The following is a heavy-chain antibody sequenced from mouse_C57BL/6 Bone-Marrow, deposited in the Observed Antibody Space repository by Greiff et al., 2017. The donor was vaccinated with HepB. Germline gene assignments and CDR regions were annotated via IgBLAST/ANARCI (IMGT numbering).Heavy chain of an antibody. V-gene: IGHV1-76*01. J-gene: IGHJ1*03. Sequence: QVQLKESGAELVRPGASVKLSCKASGYTFTDYYINWVKQRPGQGLEWIARIYPGSGNTYYNEKFKGKATLTAEKSSSTAYMQLSSLTSEDSAVYFCARGWYFDVWGTVTTVTVSS. CDR3: ARGWYFDV. CDR1: GYTFTDYY. CDR2: IYPGSGNT.